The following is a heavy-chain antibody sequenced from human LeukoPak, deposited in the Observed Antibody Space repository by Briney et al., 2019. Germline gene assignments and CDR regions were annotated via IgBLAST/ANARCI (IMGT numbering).Heavy chain of an antibody. J-gene: IGHJ3*02. D-gene: IGHD4/OR15-4a*01. CDR2: IRYDGSRK. V-gene: IGHV3-30*02. CDR1: AFTFSTYA. CDR3: AKVSLNMVNDAFDI. Sequence: GGSPRLSCAASAFTFSTYAMSWVRQAPDKGLEWVAFIRYDGSRKYYADSVKGRFTISRDNSKNTLYLQMNSLRAEDTAMYYCAKVSLNMVNDAFDIWGQGTMVSVSS.